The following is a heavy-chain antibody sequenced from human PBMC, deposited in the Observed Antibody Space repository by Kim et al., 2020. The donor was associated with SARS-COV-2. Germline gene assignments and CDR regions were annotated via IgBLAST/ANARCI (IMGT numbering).Heavy chain of an antibody. CDR2: INVGNDNT. CDR3: ARDEGGPLEY. CDR1: GYIFTTYN. D-gene: IGHD3-16*01. V-gene: IGHV1-3*01. Sequence: ASVKVSCKASGYIFTTYNIHCARQAPGQRLEWMGWINVGNDNTKYSQKFQGRVTITRDTSARTSYMELSSLISEDTAVYYCARDEGGPLEYWGQGTLVTVSS. J-gene: IGHJ4*02.